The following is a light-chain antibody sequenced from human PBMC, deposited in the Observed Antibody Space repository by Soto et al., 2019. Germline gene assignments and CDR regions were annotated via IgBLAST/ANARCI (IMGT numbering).Light chain of an antibody. CDR2: GAS. CDR3: HQYNNWPFT. J-gene: IGKJ4*01. Sequence: EIVMTQSPATLSLSPGERATLSCRASQSVSSRLAWYQQKPGQAPRLLIYGASTRATDVSARFSGSESGTEFTLTISSLQSEDFEVYYCHQYNNWPFTFGGGTKVDIK. V-gene: IGKV3-15*01. CDR1: QSVSSR.